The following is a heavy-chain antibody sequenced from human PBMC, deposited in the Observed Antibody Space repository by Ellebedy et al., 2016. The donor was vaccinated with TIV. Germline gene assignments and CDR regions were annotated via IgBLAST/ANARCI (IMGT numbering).Heavy chain of an antibody. D-gene: IGHD3-16*01. Sequence: ASVKVSCKASGGTFSSYAISWVRQAPGQGLEWMGGIIPIFGTANYAQKFQGRVTITADESTSTAYMELSSLTSEDTAVYYCARSLGTSREGYYFDYWGQGTLVTVSS. CDR3: ARSLGTSREGYYFDY. V-gene: IGHV1-69*13. CDR1: GGTFSSYA. J-gene: IGHJ4*02. CDR2: IIPIFGTA.